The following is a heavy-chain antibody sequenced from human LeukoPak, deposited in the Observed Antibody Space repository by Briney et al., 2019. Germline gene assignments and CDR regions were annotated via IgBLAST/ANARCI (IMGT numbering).Heavy chain of an antibody. D-gene: IGHD1-1*01. CDR2: ISGSGGST. J-gene: IGHJ5*02. CDR1: GFTFSSYA. Sequence: GGSLRLSCAASGFTFSSYAMSWVRQAPGKGLEWVSAISGSGGSTYYADSVKGRFTISRDNSKNTLYLQMNSLRAEDTAVYYCAKDPRYNWNDGWFDPWSQGTLVTVSS. CDR3: AKDPRYNWNDGWFDP. V-gene: IGHV3-23*01.